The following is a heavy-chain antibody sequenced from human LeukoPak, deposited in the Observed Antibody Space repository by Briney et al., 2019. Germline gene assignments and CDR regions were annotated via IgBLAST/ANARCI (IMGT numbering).Heavy chain of an antibody. Sequence: GGSLRLSCTASGFTFRVYAMSWVRQAPEKGLEWVAAISADGRRTFYADSVKGRFTISRDNSDNTLSLQMSSLRAYDTALFYCAKDLGTTVVSVSIEYCNYGMDVWGQGTTVIVSS. CDR1: GFTFRVYA. CDR2: ISADGRRT. CDR3: AKDLGTTVVSVSIEYCNYGMDV. D-gene: IGHD1-7*01. J-gene: IGHJ6*02. V-gene: IGHV3-23*01.